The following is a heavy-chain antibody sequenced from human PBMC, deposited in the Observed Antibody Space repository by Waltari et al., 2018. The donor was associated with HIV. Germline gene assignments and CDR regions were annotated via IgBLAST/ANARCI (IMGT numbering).Heavy chain of an antibody. J-gene: IGHJ4*02. CDR3: ARGWGTATPNFFDY. CDR1: GYTFTNSA. V-gene: IGHV1-3*04. Sequence: QVQLVQSGAEVRKPGASVKLSCKASGYTFTNSAMHWVRQAPGQSLQWMGWIHTGSRDIKYSQNFQARATITRETSASTAYMELSSRRSEDTALYYCARGWGTATPNFFDYWGQGTLVTVSS. D-gene: IGHD1-7*01. CDR2: IHTGSRDI.